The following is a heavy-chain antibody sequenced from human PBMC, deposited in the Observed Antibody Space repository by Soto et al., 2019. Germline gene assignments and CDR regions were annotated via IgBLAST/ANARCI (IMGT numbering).Heavy chain of an antibody. CDR3: ARDSSSEKDYRFDP. CDR1: GYTFTGYY. Sequence: ASVKVSCKASGYTFTGYYMHWVRQAPGQGLEWMGWINPNSGGTNYAQKFQGRVTMTRDTSISTAYTELSRLRSDDTAVYYCARDSSSEKDYRFDPWGQGTLVTVSS. D-gene: IGHD6-6*01. CDR2: INPNSGGT. J-gene: IGHJ5*02. V-gene: IGHV1-2*02.